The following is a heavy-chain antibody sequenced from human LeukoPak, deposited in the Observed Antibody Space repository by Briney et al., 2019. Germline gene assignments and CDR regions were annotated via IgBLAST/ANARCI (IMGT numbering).Heavy chain of an antibody. D-gene: IGHD6-19*01. CDR3: ATNSDWRFDY. CDR1: GFTFSSFW. J-gene: IGHJ4*02. CDR2: IRQDGNEK. V-gene: IGHV3-7*01. Sequence: GGSLRLSCAASGFTFSSFWMTWVRQAPGKGLEWVANIRQDGNEKFYVDSVKGRFTISRDNAKNSVYLQMSSLRAEDTAVYYCATNSDWRFDYLGQGTLVTVSS.